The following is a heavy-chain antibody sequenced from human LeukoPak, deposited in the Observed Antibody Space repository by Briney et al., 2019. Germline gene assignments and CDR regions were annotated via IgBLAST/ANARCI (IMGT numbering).Heavy chain of an antibody. J-gene: IGHJ3*02. V-gene: IGHV4-59*01. CDR3: ARAPYCGGDCYSRAFDI. Sequence: SETLSLTCTVSGGSISSCYWSWIRQPPGKGLEWIEYIYYSGSTNYNPSLKSRVTISVDTSKNQFSLKLSSVTAADTAVYYCARAPYCGGDCYSRAFDIWGQGTMVTVSS. CDR2: IYYSGST. CDR1: GGSISSCY. D-gene: IGHD2-21*02.